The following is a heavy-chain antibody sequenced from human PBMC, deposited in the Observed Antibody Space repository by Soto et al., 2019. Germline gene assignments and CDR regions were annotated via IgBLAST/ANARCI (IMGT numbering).Heavy chain of an antibody. CDR1: GFTFSNYA. V-gene: IGHV3-30-3*01. CDR2: ISYDVNNK. J-gene: IGHJ6*02. D-gene: IGHD2-15*01. Sequence: QVQLVESGGGVVQPGRSLRLSCAASGFTFSNYAMYWVRQAPGKGLEWVAVISYDVNNKYYADSVKGRFTISRDNSKNTMYLQMNSRRAEDTAVYYCARAGCDGGTCYSLVGLRYGMDVWGQGTTVTVSS. CDR3: ARAGCDGGTCYSLVGLRYGMDV.